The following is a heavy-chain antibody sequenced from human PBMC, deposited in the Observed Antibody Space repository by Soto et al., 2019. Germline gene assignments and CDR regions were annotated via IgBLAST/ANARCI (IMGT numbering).Heavy chain of an antibody. J-gene: IGHJ6*02. CDR2: IVVGSGNT. D-gene: IGHD3-22*01. V-gene: IGHV1-58*01. CDR3: AAGRYYYDSSGYYQDGMDV. CDR1: GFTFTSSA. Sequence: SVKVSCKASGFTFTSSAVQWVRQARGQRLEWIGWIVVGSGNTNYAQKFQERVTITRDMSTSTAYMELSSLRSEDTAVYYCAAGRYYYDSSGYYQDGMDVWGQGTTVNVSS.